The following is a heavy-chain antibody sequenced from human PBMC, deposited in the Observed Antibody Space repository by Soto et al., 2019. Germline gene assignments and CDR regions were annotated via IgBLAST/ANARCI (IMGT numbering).Heavy chain of an antibody. Sequence: QVQLVDSGGGVVQPGRSLRLSCTASGFSFSSYVMHWVRQGPGEGLEWVAGISVDGASTHYADSVKGRFTISRDNSKNTVYLQMDSLTAEETTVYYCAREDESSGHAGTFQHWGQGTLVTVSS. CDR3: AREDESSGHAGTFQH. CDR1: GFSFSSYV. D-gene: IGHD3-22*01. CDR2: ISVDGAST. J-gene: IGHJ1*01. V-gene: IGHV3-30-3*01.